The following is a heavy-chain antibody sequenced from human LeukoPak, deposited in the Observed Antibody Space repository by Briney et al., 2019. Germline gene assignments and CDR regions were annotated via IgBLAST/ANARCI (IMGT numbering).Heavy chain of an antibody. V-gene: IGHV3-11*03. CDR1: GFTFSDYY. D-gene: IGHD6-13*01. CDR2: ISSSSSYT. J-gene: IGHJ4*02. Sequence: GGSLRLSCAASGFTFSDYYMSWIRQAPGKGLEWVSYISSSSSYTNYADSVKGRFTISRDNSKNSLYLQMNTLRAEDTAVYYCASPAAGSNFDCWGQGTLVTVSS. CDR3: ASPAAGSNFDC.